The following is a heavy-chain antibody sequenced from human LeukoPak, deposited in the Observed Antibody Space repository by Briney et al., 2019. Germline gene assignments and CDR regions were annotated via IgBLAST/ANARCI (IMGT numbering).Heavy chain of an antibody. CDR3: ARVKWLDDY. J-gene: IGHJ4*02. D-gene: IGHD3-22*01. Sequence: GGSLRLSCAASGFTFSGYEMNWIRQAPGKGLEWVSYISSSGSNTHYADSVKGRLTVSRDNAKKSVYLQMDSLRAEDTAVYYCARVKWLDDYWGQGTLVTVSS. CDR1: GFTFSGYE. CDR2: ISSSGSNT. V-gene: IGHV3-48*03.